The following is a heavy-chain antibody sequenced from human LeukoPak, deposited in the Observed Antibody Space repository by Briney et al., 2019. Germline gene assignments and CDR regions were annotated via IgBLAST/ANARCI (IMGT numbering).Heavy chain of an antibody. Sequence: GGSLRLSCAASGFTFSSYSMNWVRQAPGKGLEWVSSISSSSSYIYYADSVKGRFTISRDNAKNSLYLQMNSLRAEDTAVYHCAREDILTGYYYWGQGTLVTVSS. V-gene: IGHV3-21*01. CDR2: ISSSSSYI. CDR1: GFTFSSYS. J-gene: IGHJ4*02. D-gene: IGHD3-9*01. CDR3: AREDILTGYYY.